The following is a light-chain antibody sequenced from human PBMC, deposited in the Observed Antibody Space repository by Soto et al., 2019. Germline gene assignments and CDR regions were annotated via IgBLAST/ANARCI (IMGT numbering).Light chain of an antibody. V-gene: IGKV3-20*01. CDR1: QSVSSSY. CDR3: QQCGTPLSFT. Sequence: EIVLTQSPGTLSLSPGERATLSCRASQSVSSSYLAWYQQKPGQAPRLLIYGASSRATGIPDRFSGSGSGTVFTLTIRRLELEVFVVYWCQQCGTPLSFTSVQGT. J-gene: IGKJ5*01. CDR2: GAS.